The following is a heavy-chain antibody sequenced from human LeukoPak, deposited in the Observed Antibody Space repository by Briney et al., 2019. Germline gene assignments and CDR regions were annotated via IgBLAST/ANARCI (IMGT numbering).Heavy chain of an antibody. CDR3: ARNTRGYSYGLAYFDY. J-gene: IGHJ4*02. D-gene: IGHD5-18*01. CDR1: GYTFTSYY. V-gene: IGHV1-46*01. CDR2: INPSGGST. Sequence: GASVKVSCKASGYTFTSYYMHWVRQAPGQGLKWMGIINPSGGSTSYAQKFQGRVTMTRDTSTSTVYIELSSLRSEDTAVYYCARNTRGYSYGLAYFDYWGQGTLVTVSS.